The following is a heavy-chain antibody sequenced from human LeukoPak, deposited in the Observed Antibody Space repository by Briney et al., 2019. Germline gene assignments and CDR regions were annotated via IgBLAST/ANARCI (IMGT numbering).Heavy chain of an antibody. CDR2: IIPILGMA. Sequence: SVKVSCKASGGTFSSYAISWVRQAPGQGLEWMGRIIPILGMANYAQKFQGRVTITADKSTSTAYMELSSLRSEDTAVYYRARDHCSSTSCSRTLNWFDPWGQGTLVTVSS. D-gene: IGHD2-2*01. CDR1: GGTFSSYA. J-gene: IGHJ5*02. V-gene: IGHV1-69*04. CDR3: ARDHCSSTSCSRTLNWFDP.